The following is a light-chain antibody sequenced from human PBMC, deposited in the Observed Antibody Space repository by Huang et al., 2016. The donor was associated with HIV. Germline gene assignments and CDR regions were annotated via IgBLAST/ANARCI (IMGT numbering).Light chain of an antibody. J-gene: IGKJ1*01. CDR1: QSVLYSSNNKND. V-gene: IGKV4-1*01. CDR3: QQYYSTPPA. Sequence: DIVMTQSPDSLAVSLGERATINCKSSQSVLYSSNNKNDLSWYQQKPGQPPKLLIYSAATRESGVPDRFSGSGSGTDFTLTISSLQAEDVAVYYCQQYYSTPPAFGQGTKVEIK. CDR2: SAA.